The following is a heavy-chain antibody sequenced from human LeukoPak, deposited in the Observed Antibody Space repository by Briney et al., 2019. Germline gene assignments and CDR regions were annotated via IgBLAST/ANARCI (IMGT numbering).Heavy chain of an antibody. D-gene: IGHD3-10*01. CDR2: IYYSGST. J-gene: IGHJ5*02. Sequence: SETLSLTCTASGGSISSYYWSWIRQPPGKGLEWIGYIYYSGSTNYNPSLKSRVTISVDSSKNQFSLKLSSVSAADAAVYYCARVAVLSYYYGSGSYSGDWFDPWGQGTLVTVSS. CDR3: ARVAVLSYYYGSGSYSGDWFDP. CDR1: GGSISSYY. V-gene: IGHV4-59*01.